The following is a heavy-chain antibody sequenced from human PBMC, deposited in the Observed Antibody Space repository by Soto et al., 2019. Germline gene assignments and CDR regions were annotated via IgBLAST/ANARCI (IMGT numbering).Heavy chain of an antibody. CDR2: INTDGSST. V-gene: IGHV3-74*01. Sequence: EVQLVESVGGLVQPGGSLRLSCAVSGFTFSSYWMHWVRQAPGEGLVWVSRINTDGSSTSYADSVKGRFTISRDNAKNTLYLPMNSLRVEDTAMYYCAKRGVDTFGLSSWGQGTLVTVSS. CDR3: AKRGVDTFGLSS. J-gene: IGHJ5*02. CDR1: GFTFSSYW. D-gene: IGHD3-10*01.